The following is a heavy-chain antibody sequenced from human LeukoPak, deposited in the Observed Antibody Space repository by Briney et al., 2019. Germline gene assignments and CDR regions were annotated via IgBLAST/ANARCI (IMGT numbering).Heavy chain of an antibody. CDR3: ARNSDYGDYVRYWYFDL. CDR2: IYYSGST. D-gene: IGHD4-17*01. J-gene: IGHJ2*01. CDR1: GGSISSYY. Sequence: SETLSLACTVSGGSISSYYWSWIWQPPGKGLEWIGYIYYSGSTNYNPSLKSRVTISVDTSKNQFSLKLSSVTAADTAVYYCARNSDYGDYVRYWYFDLWGRGTLVTVSS. V-gene: IGHV4-59*08.